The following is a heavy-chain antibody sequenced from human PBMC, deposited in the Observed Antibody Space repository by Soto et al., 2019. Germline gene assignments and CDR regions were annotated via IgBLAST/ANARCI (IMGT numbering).Heavy chain of an antibody. D-gene: IGHD4-17*01. Sequence: QVQLVQSGAAVGKPGASVQVSCKASGYTFTSYDINWVRQASGQGLEWMGWMNPNSGNTGSAQRFQGRLTMTRNTSINTAYMELTSLTSEDAAVYYCARVHTVTTYFDVWGRGTLVAVSS. CDR1: GYTFTSYD. J-gene: IGHJ2*01. CDR3: ARVHTVTTYFDV. CDR2: MNPNSGNT. V-gene: IGHV1-8*01.